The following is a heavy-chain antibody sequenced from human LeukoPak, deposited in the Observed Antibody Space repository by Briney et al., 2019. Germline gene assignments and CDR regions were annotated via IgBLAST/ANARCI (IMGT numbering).Heavy chain of an antibody. V-gene: IGHV3-7*01. D-gene: IGHD1-1*01. CDR1: GFTFSSYW. CDR2: IKQGGSEK. Sequence: GGSLRLSCAASGFTFSSYWMSWVRQAPGKGLEWVANIKQGGSEKYYVDSVKGRFTISRDNAKNSLYLQMNSLRAEDTAVYYCARETTGTILGDAFDIWGQGTMVTVSS. J-gene: IGHJ3*02. CDR3: ARETTGTILGDAFDI.